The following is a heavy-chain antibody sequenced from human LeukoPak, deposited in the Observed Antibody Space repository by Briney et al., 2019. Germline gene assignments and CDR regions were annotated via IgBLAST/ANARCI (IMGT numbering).Heavy chain of an antibody. V-gene: IGHV1-69*04. CDR3: ARDRTTVVIAYWYFDL. J-gene: IGHJ2*01. CDR1: GYTFTSYY. D-gene: IGHD4-23*01. CDR2: IIPILGIA. Sequence: SEKVSCKASGYTFTSYYMHWVRQAPGQGLEWMGRIIPILGIANYAQKFQGRVTITADKSTSTAYMELSSLRSEDTAVYYCARDRTTVVIAYWYFDLWGRGTLVTVSS.